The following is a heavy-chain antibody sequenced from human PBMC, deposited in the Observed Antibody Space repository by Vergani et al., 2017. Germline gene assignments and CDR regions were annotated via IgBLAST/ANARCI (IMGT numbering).Heavy chain of an antibody. CDR2: IFPSGNS. D-gene: IGHD3-16*02. Sequence: QVRLQESGPGLVKPSETLSLTCSVSGGSMSGYYWSWIRQPPGKELEWIGYIFPSGNSDYNPSLKNRVSISLDKSKNQFSLWVNSVTAADTAVYFCARASLRALVGYYYYMDVWGKGKTVVVSS. J-gene: IGHJ6*03. CDR3: ARASLRALVGYYYYMDV. V-gene: IGHV4-4*09. CDR1: GGSMSGYY.